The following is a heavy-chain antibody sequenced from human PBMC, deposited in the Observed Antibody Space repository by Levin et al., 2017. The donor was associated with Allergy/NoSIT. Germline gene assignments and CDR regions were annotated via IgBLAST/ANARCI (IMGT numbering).Heavy chain of an antibody. CDR2: ISGSGGST. CDR3: AKPNCGGDCYSRWFDP. J-gene: IGHJ5*02. Sequence: GGSLRLSCAASGFTFSSYAMSWVRQAPGKGLEWVSAISGSGGSTYYADSVKGRFTISRDNSKNTLYLQMNSLRAEDTAVYYCAKPNCGGDCYSRWFDPWGQGTLVTVSS. D-gene: IGHD2-21*02. CDR1: GFTFSSYA. V-gene: IGHV3-23*01.